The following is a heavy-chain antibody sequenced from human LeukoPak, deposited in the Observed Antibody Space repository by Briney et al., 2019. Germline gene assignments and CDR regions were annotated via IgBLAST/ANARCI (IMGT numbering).Heavy chain of an antibody. J-gene: IGHJ6*02. CDR3: ARMSARNYYYYGMDV. CDR2: IYSGGST. V-gene: IGHV3-66*01. Sequence: PGGSLRLSCAASGFTVSSNYMSWVRQAPGKGLEWVSVIYSGGSTYYADSVKGRFTISRDNSKNTPYLQMNSLRAEDTAVYYCARMSARNYYYYGMDVWGQGTTVTVSS. CDR1: GFTVSSNY.